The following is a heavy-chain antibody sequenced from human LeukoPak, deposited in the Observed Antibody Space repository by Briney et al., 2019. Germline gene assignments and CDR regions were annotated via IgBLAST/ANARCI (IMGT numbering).Heavy chain of an antibody. CDR1: GFTFSGYA. Sequence: GGSLTLSCAASGFTFSGYALHWVRQAPRKGLEYVSAVSFDGGSTYYADSVKGRFTISRDNSKNTLYLQMSSLRAEDTAVYYCVKDFSGTFLFDYWGQGTLFTVSS. V-gene: IGHV3-64D*09. CDR2: VSFDGGST. D-gene: IGHD3-10*01. CDR3: VKDFSGTFLFDY. J-gene: IGHJ4*02.